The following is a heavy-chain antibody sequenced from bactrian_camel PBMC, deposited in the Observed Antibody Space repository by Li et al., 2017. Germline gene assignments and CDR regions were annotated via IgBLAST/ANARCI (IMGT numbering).Heavy chain of an antibody. CDR2: ITSGGGTT. Sequence: QLVESGGGLVQPGGSLRLSCAASGFTFSSYWMYWVRQAPGKGLEWVSTITSGGGTTYYADSVKGRFTVSRDGAKDTVHLQMNSLKLEDTAVYYCVRDYGNYDWTLGTWGQGTQVTVS. CDR1: GFTFSSYW. D-gene: IGHD4*01. J-gene: IGHJ4*01. CDR3: VRDYGNYDWTLGT. V-gene: IGHV3S25*01.